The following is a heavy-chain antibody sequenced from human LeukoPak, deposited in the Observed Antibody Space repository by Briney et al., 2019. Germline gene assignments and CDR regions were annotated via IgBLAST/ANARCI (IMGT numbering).Heavy chain of an antibody. V-gene: IGHV3-23*01. CDR1: GFTFSSYA. J-gene: IGHJ3*02. Sequence: GGSLRLSCAASGFTFSSYAMSWVRQAPGKGLEWVSAISGSGGSTYYADSVKGRFTISRDNAENSLYLQMNSLRAEDTAVYYCASYDSSGYYRSLLAFDIWGQGTMVTVSS. D-gene: IGHD3-22*01. CDR3: ASYDSSGYYRSLLAFDI. CDR2: ISGSGGST.